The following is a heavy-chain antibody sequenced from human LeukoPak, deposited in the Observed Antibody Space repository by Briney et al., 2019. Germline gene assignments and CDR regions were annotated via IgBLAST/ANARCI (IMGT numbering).Heavy chain of an antibody. CDR1: GGSISSGDYY. CDR3: PRSQLLYVDWFDP. D-gene: IGHD2-2*02. CDR2: IYYSGST. Sequence: SQTLSLTCTVSGGSISSGDYYWSWIRQPPGKGLEWIGYIYYSGSTYYNPSLKSRVTISVDTSKNQFSLKLSSVTAADTAVYYCPRSQLLYVDWFDPWGQGPLVTVS. J-gene: IGHJ5*02. V-gene: IGHV4-30-4*08.